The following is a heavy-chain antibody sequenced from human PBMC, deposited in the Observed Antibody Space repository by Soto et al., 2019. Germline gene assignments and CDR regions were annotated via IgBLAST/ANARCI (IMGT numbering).Heavy chain of an antibody. J-gene: IGHJ4*02. CDR1: GYSFTNYW. D-gene: IGHD2-8*02. CDR3: ASSVLVTSTMNYFDL. V-gene: IGHV5-51*01. CDR2: IYPADSDT. Sequence: LGESLKISCKGSGYSFTNYWIAWVRQMPGKGLEWMGIIYPADSDTKYSPSFQGQVTISADKSTKTAYLQWSSLKASDTAMYYCASSVLVTSTMNYFDLWGQGVLVTVSS.